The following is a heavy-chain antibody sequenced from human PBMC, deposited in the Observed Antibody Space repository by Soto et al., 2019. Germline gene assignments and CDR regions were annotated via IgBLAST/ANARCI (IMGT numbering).Heavy chain of an antibody. J-gene: IGHJ5*02. CDR3: AREYSSGWYDWFDP. Sequence: QVQLQQWGAGLLKPSETLSLTCAVYGGSFSGYYWSWIRQPPGKGLEWIGEINHSGSTNYNPSLKSRVTISVDTSKNQFSLKLSSVTAADTAVYYCAREYSSGWYDWFDPWGQGTLVTVSS. V-gene: IGHV4-34*01. CDR2: INHSGST. CDR1: GGSFSGYY. D-gene: IGHD6-19*01.